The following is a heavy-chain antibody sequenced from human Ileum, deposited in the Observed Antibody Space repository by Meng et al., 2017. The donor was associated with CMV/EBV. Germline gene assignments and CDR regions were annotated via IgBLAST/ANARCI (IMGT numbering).Heavy chain of an antibody. CDR3: VRGGCTSTSCLDY. J-gene: IGHJ4*02. CDR2: IVNDGSDT. CDR1: GFTFSNYW. D-gene: IGHD2-2*01. V-gene: IGHV3-74*03. Sequence: GGSLRLSCVVSGFTFSNYWMTWVRQAPGQGLVWVSRIVNDGSDTKYADSVKGRFTISRDNAKNTLYLQMNSLRAEDTGVYYCVRGGCTSTSCLDYWGQGTRVTVSS.